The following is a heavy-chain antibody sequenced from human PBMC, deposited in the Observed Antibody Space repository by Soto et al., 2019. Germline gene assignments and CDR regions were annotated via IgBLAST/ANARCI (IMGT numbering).Heavy chain of an antibody. V-gene: IGHV3-23*01. CDR3: AKDGGFLTCNMDV. CDR1: GFAFTNYA. D-gene: IGHD3-3*01. J-gene: IGHJ6*02. Sequence: GGSLRLSCAASGFAFTNYAMNWVRQAPGKGLEWVSVISGSGGAAYYADSVKGRFTISRDNSKNTLYLQMNSLRAEDTALYYCAKDGGFLTCNMDVWGQGTTVTSP. CDR2: ISGSGGAA.